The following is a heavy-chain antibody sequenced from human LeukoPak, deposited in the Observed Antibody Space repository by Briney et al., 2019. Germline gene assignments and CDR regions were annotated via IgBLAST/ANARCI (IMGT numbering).Heavy chain of an antibody. CDR3: AKAKITLIVVANPNSGALDI. Sequence: GGSLRLSCAASGFTFRVYATTWVRQAPGKGREWVSGISGSGSSTYSADSVKGRFTISRDNSNNTLYLQMNSLRAEDTALYYCAKAKITLIVVANPNSGALDIWGQGTMVTVSS. CDR1: GFTFRVYA. J-gene: IGHJ3*02. V-gene: IGHV3-23*01. D-gene: IGHD3-22*01. CDR2: ISGSGSST.